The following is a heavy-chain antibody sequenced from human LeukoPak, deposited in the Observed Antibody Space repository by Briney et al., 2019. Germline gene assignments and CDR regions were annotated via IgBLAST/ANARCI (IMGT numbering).Heavy chain of an antibody. D-gene: IGHD1-14*01. CDR1: GFTFSSYA. V-gene: IGHV3-23*01. CDR2: ISGSGGST. Sequence: GGSLRFSCAASGFTFSSYAMSWVRQAPGKGLGWVSAISGSGGSTYYADSVKGRFTISRDNSKNTLYLQMNRLRAEDTAVYYCAKDAPEDWYFDLWGRGTLVTVSS. J-gene: IGHJ2*01. CDR3: AKDAPEDWYFDL.